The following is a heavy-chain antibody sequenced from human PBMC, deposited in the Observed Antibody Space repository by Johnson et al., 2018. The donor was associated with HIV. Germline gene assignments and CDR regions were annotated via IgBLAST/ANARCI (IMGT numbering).Heavy chain of an antibody. CDR2: IKQDGSEK. CDR1: GFTFSSYW. V-gene: IGHV3-7*01. D-gene: IGHD1-14*01. CDR3: AKGGSLTQDAPFDI. J-gene: IGHJ3*02. Sequence: MQLVESGGGVVQPGRSLRLSCAASGFTFSSYWMSWVRQAPGKGEWVANIKQDGSEKYYVDSVKGRFTISRDNAKNSLYLQMNSLRAEDTAVYYCAKGGSLTQDAPFDIWGQGTMVTVSS.